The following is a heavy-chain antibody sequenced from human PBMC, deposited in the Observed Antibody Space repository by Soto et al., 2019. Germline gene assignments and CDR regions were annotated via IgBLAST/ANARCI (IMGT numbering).Heavy chain of an antibody. V-gene: IGHV1-46*01. CDR2: INPSAGST. D-gene: IGHD4-17*01. CDR1: GYTFTTYY. CDR3: ARDPRGTVSRFDY. J-gene: IGHJ4*02. Sequence: QVQLVQSGAEVKNPGASVKASCTTSGYTFTTYYIHWVRQAPGQGLEWMGIINPSAGSTTYAQNVQDSVTMTRDTSKSTVYMELTSLTSEDTAIYYCARDPRGTVSRFDYWGQGALVTVSS.